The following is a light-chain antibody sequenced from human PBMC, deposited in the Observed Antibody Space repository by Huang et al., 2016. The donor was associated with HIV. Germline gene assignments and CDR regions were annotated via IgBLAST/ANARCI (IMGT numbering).Light chain of an antibody. CDR2: GAS. CDR3: QQYNNWPLT. V-gene: IGKV3-15*01. CDR1: QSVSNN. Sequence: EIVMTQSPATLSVSPGERATLSCRASQSVSNNLAWYQQIPGQAPRLLISGASTRATGIPARFSGSGSRTEFTLTISSLQYEDFAVYYCQQYNNWPLTFGQGTKVEIK. J-gene: IGKJ1*01.